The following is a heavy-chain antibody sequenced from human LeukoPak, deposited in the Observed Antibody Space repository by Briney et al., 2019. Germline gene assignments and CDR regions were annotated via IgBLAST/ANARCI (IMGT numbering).Heavy chain of an antibody. V-gene: IGHV4-39*07. Sequence: SETLSLTCTVSGGSISSSSYYWGWIRQPPGKGLEWIGEIHHSGSTNYNPSLKSRVTISVDKSKNQFSLKLSSVTAADTAVYYCARDGGYYYGSGSYYNWFDPWSQGTLVTVSS. D-gene: IGHD3-10*01. CDR3: ARDGGYYYGSGSYYNWFDP. J-gene: IGHJ5*02. CDR1: GGSISSSSYY. CDR2: IHHSGST.